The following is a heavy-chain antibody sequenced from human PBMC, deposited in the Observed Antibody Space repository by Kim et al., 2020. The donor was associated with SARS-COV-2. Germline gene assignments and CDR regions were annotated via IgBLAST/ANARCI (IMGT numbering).Heavy chain of an antibody. Sequence: GGSLRLSCAASGFTFSDYYMSWIRQAPGKGLEWVSYISSSSSYTNYADSVKGRFTISRDNAKNSLYLQMNSLRAEDTAVYYCARVGIATNWFDPWGQGTLVTVSS. V-gene: IGHV3-11*06. CDR1: GFTFSDYY. CDR3: ARVGIATNWFDP. CDR2: ISSSSSYT. D-gene: IGHD6-13*01. J-gene: IGHJ5*02.